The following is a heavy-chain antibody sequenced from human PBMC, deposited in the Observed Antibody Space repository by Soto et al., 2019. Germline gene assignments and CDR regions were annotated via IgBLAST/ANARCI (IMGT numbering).Heavy chain of an antibody. CDR3: ASDRHHSGFED. CDR2: ITPMFGIA. V-gene: IGHV1-69*01. CDR1: GGSFSNYA. J-gene: IGHJ4*02. Sequence: QVHLVQSGAEVKKPGSSVRVSCKASGGSFSNYAVTWVRQARGQRLEWMGGITPMFGIANYAQKFQGRVTLTADESTGTAYMELSSLRSDDTARYYCASDRHHSGFEDWGQGTLVTVSS.